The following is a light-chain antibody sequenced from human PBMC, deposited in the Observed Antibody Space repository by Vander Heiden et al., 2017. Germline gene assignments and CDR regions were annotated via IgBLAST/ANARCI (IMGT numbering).Light chain of an antibody. CDR2: EVN. CDR3: YSYAGSATWV. V-gene: IGLV2-23*02. Sequence: QSALTQPASVSGSPGQSITISCTGSYSDVGSKDLDSWYQQHPGEAPKLMIYEVNQRPSGVSNRFSGSKSGNTASLTISGLQPEDEADYYCYSYAGSATWVFGGGTKLTV. CDR1: YSDVGSKDL. J-gene: IGLJ3*02.